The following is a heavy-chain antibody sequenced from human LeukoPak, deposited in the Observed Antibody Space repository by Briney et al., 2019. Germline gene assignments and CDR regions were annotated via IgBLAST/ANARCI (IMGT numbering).Heavy chain of an antibody. Sequence: GSLRLFCAASGFTFSSYAMIWVRQAPGKGLEWVSAISGSGGSTYYADSVKGRFTISRDNSKNTLYLQMNSLRAEDTAVYYCARTGDDYGDYENWFDPWGQGTLVTVSS. CDR1: GFTFSSYA. CDR2: ISGSGGST. V-gene: IGHV3-23*01. J-gene: IGHJ5*02. CDR3: ARTGDDYGDYENWFDP. D-gene: IGHD4-17*01.